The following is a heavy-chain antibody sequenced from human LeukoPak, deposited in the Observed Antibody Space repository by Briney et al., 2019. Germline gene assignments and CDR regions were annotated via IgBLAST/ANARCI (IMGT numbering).Heavy chain of an antibody. CDR3: ARELRGSYYRSLVGHFDY. V-gene: IGHV1-18*01. D-gene: IGHD1-26*01. Sequence: ASVNVSCTASGYTFTSYGISWVRQAPGQGLEWMGWTSAYNGNTNYAQKLQGRVTMTTDTSTSTAYMELRSLRSDDTAVYYCARELRGSYYRSLVGHFDYWGQGTLVTVSS. J-gene: IGHJ4*02. CDR2: TSAYNGNT. CDR1: GYTFTSYG.